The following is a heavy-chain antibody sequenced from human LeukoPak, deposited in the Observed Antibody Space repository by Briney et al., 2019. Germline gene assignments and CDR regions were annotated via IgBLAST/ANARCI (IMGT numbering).Heavy chain of an antibody. CDR1: GYTFTSYY. Sequence: ASVKVSCKASGYTFTSYYMHWVRQAPGQGLEWMGIINPSGGSTSYAQKFRGRVTMTRDTSTSTVYMELSSLRSEDTAVYYCARVLGYYDFWSGYYINGMDVWGQGTTVTVSS. D-gene: IGHD3-3*01. V-gene: IGHV1-46*01. CDR2: INPSGGST. CDR3: ARVLGYYDFWSGYYINGMDV. J-gene: IGHJ6*02.